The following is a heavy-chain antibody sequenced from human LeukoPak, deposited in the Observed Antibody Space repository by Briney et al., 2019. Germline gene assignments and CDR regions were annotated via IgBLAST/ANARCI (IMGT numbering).Heavy chain of an antibody. CDR3: ARVRRVVTRCFDP. Sequence: ASVKVSCKASGYTFTSYDITWVRQANGQGLGWMGWMNPNSGNTGYAQKFQGRVNMTRNTAIGTAYMELSSLRSEDTAVYYCARVRRVVTRCFDPWRQGTLVSVSS. V-gene: IGHV1-8*01. J-gene: IGHJ5*02. CDR2: MNPNSGNT. D-gene: IGHD3-22*01. CDR1: GYTFTSYD.